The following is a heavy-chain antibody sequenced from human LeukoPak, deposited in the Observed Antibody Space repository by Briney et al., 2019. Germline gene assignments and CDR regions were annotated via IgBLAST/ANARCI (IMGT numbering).Heavy chain of an antibody. D-gene: IGHD3-10*01. CDR3: ARGRFGELLLDN. CDR2: ISTYNGNT. CDR1: GYTFTSYG. J-gene: IGHJ4*02. Sequence: GASVKVSCKASGYTFTSYGISWVRQAPGQGLEWMGWISTYNGNTNYAQNLQGRVTMTTDTSTSTAYMELRSLRSDDTAVYYCARGRFGELLLDNWGQGILVTVSS. V-gene: IGHV1-18*01.